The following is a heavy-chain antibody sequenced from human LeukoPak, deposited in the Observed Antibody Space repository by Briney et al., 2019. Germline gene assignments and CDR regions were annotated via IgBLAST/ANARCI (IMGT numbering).Heavy chain of an antibody. Sequence: GASVKVSCKASGYTFTSYGISWVRQAPGHGPEWMGALNSRSGVRQYAQKFRSRLIMTSDTSVNTAYMELTSLTSDDTAVYFCARDRAYDHSGDPMFHPWGQGTLVIVSS. J-gene: IGHJ4*02. CDR2: LNSRSGVR. CDR3: ARDRAYDHSGDPMFHP. CDR1: GYTFTSYG. V-gene: IGHV1-2*02. D-gene: IGHD3-22*01.